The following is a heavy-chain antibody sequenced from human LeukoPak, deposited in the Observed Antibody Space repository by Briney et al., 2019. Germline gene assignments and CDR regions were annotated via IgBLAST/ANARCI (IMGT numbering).Heavy chain of an antibody. CDR3: ASGKQNAVDY. J-gene: IGHJ4*01. V-gene: IGHV4-4*07. CDR1: SGSISGSYY. CDR2: IYASGST. D-gene: IGHD1-1*01. Sequence: PSETLSLTCTVSSGSISGSYYWYWIRQPAGKGLEWIGRIYASGSTNYDPSLKSRVTISVDKSNNQFSLMVTSVTAADTAVYYCASGKQNAVDYWAHGILVNGSS.